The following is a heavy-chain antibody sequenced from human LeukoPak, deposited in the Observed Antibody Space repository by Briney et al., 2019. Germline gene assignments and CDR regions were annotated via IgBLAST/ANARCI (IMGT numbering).Heavy chain of an antibody. D-gene: IGHD2-15*01. CDR2: ITSSGSSI. CDR1: GFTFSNYN. CDR3: ARLGYCSGGSCF. J-gene: IGHJ3*01. V-gene: IGHV3-48*02. Sequence: GGSLRLSCSASGFTFSNYNMNWVRQAPGKGLEWVSYITSSGSSIYYADSVKGRFTISRDNAKNSLYLQMNSLRDEDTAVYYCARLGYCSGGSCFWGQGTMVTVSS.